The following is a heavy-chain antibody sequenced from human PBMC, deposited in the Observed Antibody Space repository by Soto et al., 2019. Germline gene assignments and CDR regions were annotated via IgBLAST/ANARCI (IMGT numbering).Heavy chain of an antibody. CDR1: GYSFSTNW. V-gene: IGHV5-51*01. CDR3: VRRGSSRWFAP. D-gene: IGHD6-13*01. J-gene: IGHJ5*02. CDR2: VYPGDSDT. Sequence: LGESLKISCKGSGYSFSTNWIAWVRQMPGKGLEWMGIVYPGDSDTRYSPSFQGQVTISADKSISTTYLQWSSLKASDTAMYYCVRRGSSRWFAPWGQGTLVTVSS.